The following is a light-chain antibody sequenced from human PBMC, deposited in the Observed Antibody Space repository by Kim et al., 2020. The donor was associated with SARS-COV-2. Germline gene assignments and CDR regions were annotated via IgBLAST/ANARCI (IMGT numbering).Light chain of an antibody. V-gene: IGLV2-14*03. CDR3: SSYTRSSTFYV. Sequence: QSITISCTGTSSDVGGYNYVSWYQQHPGKVPKLITYDVSKRPSGVSNRFSGSKSGNTASLTISGLQTEDEADYYCSSYTRSSTFYVFGTGTKVTVL. CDR1: SSDVGGYNY. CDR2: DVS. J-gene: IGLJ1*01.